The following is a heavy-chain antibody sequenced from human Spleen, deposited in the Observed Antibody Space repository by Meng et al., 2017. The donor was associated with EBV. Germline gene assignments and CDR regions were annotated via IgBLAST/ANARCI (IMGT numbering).Heavy chain of an antibody. Sequence: VHVQYRGPGLLQPSGTLAVTCLVCGVCISSYYLSWIRQSPGRGLEWIGFINNSGNTNYRPSLKSRVTMSLDTLNNQFSLKLSSVTAADTAVYYCARLRYGDWYFDLWGRGTLVTVSS. J-gene: IGHJ2*01. CDR2: INNSGNT. CDR1: GVCISSYY. D-gene: IGHD4-17*01. CDR3: ARLRYGDWYFDL. V-gene: IGHV4-59*01.